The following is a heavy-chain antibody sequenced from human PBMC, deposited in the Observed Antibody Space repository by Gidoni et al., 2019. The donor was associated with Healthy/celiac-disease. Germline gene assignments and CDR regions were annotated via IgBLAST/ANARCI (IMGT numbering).Heavy chain of an antibody. D-gene: IGHD4-17*01. CDR3: ASGTVTTERYYYYYGMDV. V-gene: IGHV1-69*01. Sequence: QVQLVQSGAEVKKPGSSVKVSCKASGGTFSSYAISWVRQAPGQGLEWMGGIIPIFGTANYAQKFQGRVTITADESTSTAYMELSSLRSEDTAVYYCASGTVTTERYYYYYGMDVWGQGTTVTVSS. CDR1: GGTFSSYA. J-gene: IGHJ6*02. CDR2: IIPIFGTA.